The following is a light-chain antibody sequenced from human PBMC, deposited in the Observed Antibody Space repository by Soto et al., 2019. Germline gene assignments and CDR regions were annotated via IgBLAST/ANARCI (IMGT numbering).Light chain of an antibody. CDR3: QPRSIWPLT. J-gene: IGKJ4*01. CDR1: HDISTY. Sequence: DIQLTQSPSLLSASVGDRVTITCRASHDISTYLAWYQQKPGKAPKLMIYEASTLQSGVPSRFSGSGSGTEFTLTISGLLPEDFATYHCQPRSIWPLTFGGGTRVE. CDR2: EAS. V-gene: IGKV1-9*01.